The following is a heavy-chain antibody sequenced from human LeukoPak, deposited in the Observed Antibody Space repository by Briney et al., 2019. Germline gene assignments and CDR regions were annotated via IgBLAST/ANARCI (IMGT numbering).Heavy chain of an antibody. CDR2: IIPIFGTA. D-gene: IGHD3-10*01. CDR3: ARGYGSGSYYTAFDY. CDR1: GGTFSSYA. V-gene: IGHV1-69*13. Sequence: ASVKVSCTASGGTFSSYAISWVRQAPGQGLEWMGGIIPIFGTANYAQKFQGRVTITADESTSTAYMELSSLRSEDTAVYYCARGYGSGSYYTAFDYWGQGTLVTVSS. J-gene: IGHJ4*02.